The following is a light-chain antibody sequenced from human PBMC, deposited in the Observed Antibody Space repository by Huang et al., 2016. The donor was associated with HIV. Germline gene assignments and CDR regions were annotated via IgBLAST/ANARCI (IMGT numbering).Light chain of an antibody. CDR1: QSLNKF. J-gene: IGKJ4*01. CDR3: QQRSNSLT. Sequence: EIVLTQSPDTLSLSPGQRATLSCRASQSLNKFLHWYQPKPGQAPRLLFDYSSNRAAGITARVNGSGSGTDFTLTITSLQPEDFAIYYCQQRSNSLTFGGGTKVEIK. CDR2: YSS. V-gene: IGKV3-11*01.